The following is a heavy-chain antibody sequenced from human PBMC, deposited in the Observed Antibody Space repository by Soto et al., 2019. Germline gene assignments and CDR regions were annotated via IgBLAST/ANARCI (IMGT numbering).Heavy chain of an antibody. CDR3: ARDYYDSSGFDY. CDR2: ISGSGGST. D-gene: IGHD3-22*01. CDR1: GFTFSSYA. Sequence: EVQLLESGGGLVQPGGSLRLSCAASGFTFSSYAMSWVRQAPGKGLEWVSAISGSGGSTYYADSVKGRFTISRDNSKNTLYLQMNSLRAEDTAVYYWARDYYDSSGFDYWGQGTLVTVSS. V-gene: IGHV3-23*01. J-gene: IGHJ4*02.